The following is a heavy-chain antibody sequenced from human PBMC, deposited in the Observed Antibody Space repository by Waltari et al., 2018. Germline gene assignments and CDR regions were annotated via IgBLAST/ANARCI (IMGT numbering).Heavy chain of an antibody. D-gene: IGHD3-22*01. Sequence: EVQLVESGGGLVRPGGSLRLSCAASGFTFSYYTMNWVRQAQGKRPEWISFITSEGTHTTYADSVRGRFTISRDNAKNSLFLQINSLRADDTAVYYCARDRRPTLILGSGAFDIWGQGIKVNVSS. CDR1: GFTFSYYT. CDR3: ARDRRPTLILGSGAFDI. J-gene: IGHJ3*02. CDR2: ITSEGTHT. V-gene: IGHV3-21*01.